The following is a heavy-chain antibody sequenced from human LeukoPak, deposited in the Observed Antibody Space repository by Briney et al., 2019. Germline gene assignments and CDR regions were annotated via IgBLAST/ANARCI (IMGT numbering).Heavy chain of an antibody. J-gene: IGHJ4*02. V-gene: IGHV4-61*09. CDR3: ARSVWGSYREYYFDY. D-gene: IGHD3-16*02. Sequence: SETLSLTCTVSGGSISSGSYYWSWIRQPAGKGLEWIGHIYTSGSTNYNPSLKSRVTISVDTPKNQFSLKLSSVTAADTAVYYCARSVWGSYREYYFDYWGQGALVTVSS. CDR1: GGSISSGSYY. CDR2: IYTSGST.